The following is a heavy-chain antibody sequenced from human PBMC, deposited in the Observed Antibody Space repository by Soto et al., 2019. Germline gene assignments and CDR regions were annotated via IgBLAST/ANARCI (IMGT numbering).Heavy chain of an antibody. Sequence: PGESLKISCKGSGYNFANYWIGWVRQMPGKGPEWMGIIYPGDSDTRYSPSFQGQVTISADKSISTAYLQWSSLKASDTAMYYCARQNLRGVSFLLYWGQGTLVTVSS. D-gene: IGHD2-2*01. CDR3: ARQNLRGVSFLLY. J-gene: IGHJ4*02. CDR1: GYNFANYW. CDR2: IYPGDSDT. V-gene: IGHV5-51*01.